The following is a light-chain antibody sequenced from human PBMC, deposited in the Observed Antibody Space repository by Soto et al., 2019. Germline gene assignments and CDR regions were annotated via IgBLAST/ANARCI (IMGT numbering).Light chain of an antibody. Sequence: EIVLTKSHGTLSLSPGARSTLSRRARQSVRSSYVAWYQQNTGQPPRLLIYGASRRATGIPDRVSGSGSGSDLTLTISRVEPEDFALHYCQQHGTVGQGTKVVI. CDR3: QQHGT. V-gene: IGKV3-20*01. CDR1: QSVRSSY. J-gene: IGKJ1*01. CDR2: GAS.